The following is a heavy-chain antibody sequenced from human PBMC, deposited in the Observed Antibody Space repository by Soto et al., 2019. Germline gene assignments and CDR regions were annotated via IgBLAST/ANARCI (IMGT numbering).Heavy chain of an antibody. CDR1: GFTFSSYA. CDR2: ISGSAGST. V-gene: IGHV3-23*01. D-gene: IGHD2-2*01. CDR3: ASLNWEVPATGP. Sequence: GVSLRLSCEASGFTFSSYAMSWVRQAPGKGLEWVSAISGSAGSTYYTDSVKGRFTISRDNSKNTLYLQMNSLRAEDTAVYYCASLNWEVPATGPWGRGTLVTVSS. J-gene: IGHJ4*02.